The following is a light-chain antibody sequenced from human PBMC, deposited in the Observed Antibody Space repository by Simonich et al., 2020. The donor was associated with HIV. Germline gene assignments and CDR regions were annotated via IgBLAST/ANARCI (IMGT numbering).Light chain of an antibody. CDR1: QGILYSSNNKTY. CDR2: WAS. V-gene: IGKV4-1*01. J-gene: IGKJ4*01. CDR3: QQYYGTPLT. Sequence: DIVMTQSPDSLAVSLGERATINCKSSQGILYSSNNKTYLAWYQQRPGQPPRLLIYWASTREAGVPDRFSGSGSGTDFTLSISSLQAEDVAVYYCQQYYGTPLTFGGGTRVEIK.